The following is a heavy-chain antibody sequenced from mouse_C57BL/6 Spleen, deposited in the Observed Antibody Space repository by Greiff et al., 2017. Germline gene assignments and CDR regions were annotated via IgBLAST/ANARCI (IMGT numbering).Heavy chain of an antibody. J-gene: IGHJ2*01. V-gene: IGHV3-6*01. CDR2: ISYDGSN. CDR1: GYSITSGYY. CDR3: SREGRDHYFDY. D-gene: IGHD3-3*01. Sequence: EVQLQQSGPGLVKPSQSLSLTCSVTGYSITSGYYWNWIRRFPGNKLEWMGYISYDGSNNYNPSLKNRISITRDTSKNQFFLKLNSGTPADTATAYCSREGRDHYFDYWGQGTTLTVSS.